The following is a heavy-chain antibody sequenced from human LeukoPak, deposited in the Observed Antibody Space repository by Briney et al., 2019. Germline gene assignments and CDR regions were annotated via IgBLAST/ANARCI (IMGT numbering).Heavy chain of an antibody. Sequence: PGGSLRLSCAASGFTFSSYSMNWVRQAPGRGLEWVSSISSSSSYIYYADSVKGRFTISGDNAKNSLYLQMNSLRAEDTAVYYCARASTSKYYFDYWGQGTLVTVSS. V-gene: IGHV3-21*01. J-gene: IGHJ4*02. CDR3: ARASTSKYYFDY. D-gene: IGHD2-2*01. CDR1: GFTFSSYS. CDR2: ISSSSSYI.